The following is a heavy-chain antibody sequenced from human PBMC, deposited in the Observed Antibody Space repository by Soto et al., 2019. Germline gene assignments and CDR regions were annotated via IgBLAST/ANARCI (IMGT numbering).Heavy chain of an antibody. D-gene: IGHD3-22*01. CDR1: GFTFSSYA. J-gene: IGHJ4*02. V-gene: IGHV3-23*01. CDR2: ISGSGVST. CDR3: AKSLGMYYYDSSGYYHYDY. Sequence: GGSLRLSCAASGFTFSSYAMSWVRQAPGKGLEWVSAISGSGVSTYYADSVKGRFTISRDNSKNTLYLQMNSLRAEDTAVYYCAKSLGMYYYDSSGYYHYDYWGQGTLVTVSS.